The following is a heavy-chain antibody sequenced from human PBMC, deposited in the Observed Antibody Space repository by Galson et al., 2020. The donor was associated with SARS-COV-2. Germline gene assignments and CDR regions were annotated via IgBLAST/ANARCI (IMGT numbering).Heavy chain of an antibody. V-gene: IGHV3-15*01. Sequence: SCAASGFTFSNAWMSWVRQAPGKGLEWVGRIKSKTDGGTTDYAAPVKGRFTISRDDSKNTLYLQMNSLKTEDTAVYYCTTDNENYDILTGYYSPFDYWGQGTLVTVSS. CDR3: TTDNENYDILTGYYSPFDY. J-gene: IGHJ4*02. CDR1: GFTFSNAW. CDR2: IKSKTDGGTT. D-gene: IGHD3-9*01.